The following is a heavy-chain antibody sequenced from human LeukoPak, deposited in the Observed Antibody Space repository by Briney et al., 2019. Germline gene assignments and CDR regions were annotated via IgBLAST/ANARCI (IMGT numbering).Heavy chain of an antibody. CDR3: ARAATTATTLGYYYYMDV. J-gene: IGHJ6*03. CDR1: GFTFSSYW. V-gene: IGHV3-7*04. D-gene: IGHD4-17*01. CDR2: IKQDGSEK. Sequence: GGSLRLSCAASGFTFSSYWMSWVRQAPGKGLEWVANIKQDGSEKYYVDSVRGRFTISRDNAKNSLYLQMNSLRAEDTAVYYCARAATTATTLGYYYYMDVWGKGTTVTISS.